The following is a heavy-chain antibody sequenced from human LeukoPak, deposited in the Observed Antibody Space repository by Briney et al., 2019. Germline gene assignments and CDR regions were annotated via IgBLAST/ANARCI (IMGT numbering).Heavy chain of an antibody. CDR1: GFTFSSYS. CDR3: ARDVPAAKSHFDY. CDR2: ISSSSSYI. D-gene: IGHD2-2*01. J-gene: IGHJ4*02. Sequence: GGSLRLSCAASGFTFSSYSMNWVRQAPGKGLEWVSSISSSSSYIYYADSVKGRFTISRDNAKNSLYLQMNSLRAEDTAVYYCARDVPAAKSHFDYWGQGTLVTVSS. V-gene: IGHV3-21*01.